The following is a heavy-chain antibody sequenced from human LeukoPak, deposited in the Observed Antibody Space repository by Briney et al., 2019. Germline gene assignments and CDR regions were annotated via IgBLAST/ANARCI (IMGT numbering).Heavy chain of an antibody. Sequence: QTGGSLRLSCAASGFTFSSYAMSWVRQAPGKGLEWVSAISGSGGSTYYADSVKGRFTISRDNSKNTLYLQMNSLRAEDTAVYYCAKKSRPYYYDSSGYPLDYWGQGTLVTVSS. CDR1: GFTFSSYA. V-gene: IGHV3-23*01. CDR3: AKKSRPYYYDSSGYPLDY. D-gene: IGHD3-22*01. J-gene: IGHJ4*02. CDR2: ISGSGGST.